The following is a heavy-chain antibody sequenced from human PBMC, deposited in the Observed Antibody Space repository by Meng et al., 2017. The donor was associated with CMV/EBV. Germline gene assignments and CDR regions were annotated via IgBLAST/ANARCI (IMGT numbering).Heavy chain of an antibody. CDR1: GYTFTSYG. Sequence: ASVNVSCKASGYTFTSYGISWVRQAPGQGLEWMGWISAYNGNTNYAQKLQGRVTITTDTSTSTAYMELRSLRSDDTAVYYCARDKSVVGSYYYYYGMDVWGQGATVTVSS. CDR2: ISAYNGNT. J-gene: IGHJ6*02. CDR3: ARDKSVVGSYYYYYGMDV. V-gene: IGHV1-18*01. D-gene: IGHD2-2*01.